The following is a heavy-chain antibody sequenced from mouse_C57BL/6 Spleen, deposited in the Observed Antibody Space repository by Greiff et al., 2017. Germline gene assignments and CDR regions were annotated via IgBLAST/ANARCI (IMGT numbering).Heavy chain of an antibody. V-gene: IGHV5-16*01. Sequence: EVHLVESEGGLVQPGSSMKLSCTASGFTFSSYYMAWVRQVPEKGLEWVANINYDGSCTYYLDSLKRRFIISRDNAKNILYLHMSSLKSEYTATYYCAIRESDYAMAYWGQGTSVTVSS. CDR3: AIRESDYAMAY. CDR2: INYDGSCT. J-gene: IGHJ4*01. CDR1: GFTFSSYY.